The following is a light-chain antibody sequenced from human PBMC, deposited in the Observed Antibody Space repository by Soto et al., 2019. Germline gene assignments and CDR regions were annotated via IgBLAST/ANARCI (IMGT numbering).Light chain of an antibody. Sequence: DIPMTQSPSTLSASVGDRVIITCRASQSISSLLAWYQQKPGKAPKLLIYKASSLESGVPSRFSGSGSGTEFTLTISSLQPDDFATYYCQHYNSYSPFGGGTKVEIK. CDR3: QHYNSYSP. CDR1: QSISSL. CDR2: KAS. J-gene: IGKJ4*02. V-gene: IGKV1-5*03.